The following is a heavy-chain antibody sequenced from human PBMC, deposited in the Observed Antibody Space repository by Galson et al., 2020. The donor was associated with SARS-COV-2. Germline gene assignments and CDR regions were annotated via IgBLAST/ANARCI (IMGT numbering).Heavy chain of an antibody. CDR3: ARDGDIVLVVYAKGGYFDY. D-gene: IGHD2-8*02. J-gene: IGHJ4*02. Sequence: GGSVRLSCAASGFTFDDYGMSWVRQAPGKGLEWVSGINWNGGSTGYADSVKGRFTISRDNAKNSLYLQMNSLRAEDTALYYCARDGDIVLVVYAKGGYFDYWGQGTLVTVSS. V-gene: IGHV3-20*04. CDR1: GFTFDDYG. CDR2: INWNGGST.